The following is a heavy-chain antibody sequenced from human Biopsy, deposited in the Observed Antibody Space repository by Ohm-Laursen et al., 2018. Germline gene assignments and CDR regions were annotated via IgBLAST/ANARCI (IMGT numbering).Heavy chain of an antibody. V-gene: IGHV3-11*01. D-gene: IGHD4-23*01. CDR1: GFSFSDYH. J-gene: IGHJ6*02. CDR2: ISGGGTI. Sequence: GSLRLSCSASGFSFSDYHMRWLRQAPGRGPEWVSYISGGGTIYYGDSMKGRVTISRDNAKNSLYLQMHSLRAEDTAVYYCARDTRWSPYSMDVWGQGTTVTVSS. CDR3: ARDTRWSPYSMDV.